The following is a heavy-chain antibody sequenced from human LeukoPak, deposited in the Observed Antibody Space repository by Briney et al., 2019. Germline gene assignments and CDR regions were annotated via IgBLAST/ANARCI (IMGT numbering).Heavy chain of an antibody. J-gene: IGHJ4*02. CDR3: AKIGFCCNTRLYWRGTYYFDY. Sequence: GGSLRLSCAASGFTFSSYAMSWVRQAPGKGLEWVSAISGSGGSTYYADSVKGRFPISRDNSKNTLYLQMNSLGAEDTAVYYCAKIGFCCNTRLYWRGTYYFDYWGQGTLVTVSS. CDR2: ISGSGGST. CDR1: GFTFSSYA. D-gene: IGHD2-2*01. V-gene: IGHV3-23*01.